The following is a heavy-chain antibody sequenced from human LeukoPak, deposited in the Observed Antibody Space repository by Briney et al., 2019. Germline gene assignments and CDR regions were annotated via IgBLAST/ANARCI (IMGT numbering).Heavy chain of an antibody. CDR2: IWFDGSNI. V-gene: IGHV3-33*01. CDR3: ARDRWAASDAFDI. Sequence: GGSLRLSCAASGFTFSSYGMHWVRQAPGKGLEWVAVIWFDGSNIYYADSVKGRFTISRDNSKNTLYLQMNSLRAEDTAMYYCARDRWAASDAFDIWGQGTMVTVSS. D-gene: IGHD1-26*01. J-gene: IGHJ3*02. CDR1: GFTFSSYG.